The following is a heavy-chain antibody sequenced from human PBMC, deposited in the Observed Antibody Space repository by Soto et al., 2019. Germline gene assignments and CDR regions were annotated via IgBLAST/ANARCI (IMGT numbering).Heavy chain of an antibody. D-gene: IGHD6-19*01. CDR3: ARGGFVAVAKLYYYGMDV. CDR1: GYTFTSYY. J-gene: IGHJ6*02. V-gene: IGHV1-8*02. CDR2: MNANNGNT. Sequence: GASVKVSCKASGYTFTSYYISWVRQAPGQGLEWMGWMNANNGNTGYAQKFQGRVTMTRNTSISTAYMELSSLRSEDTAVYYCARGGFVAVAKLYYYGMDVWGQGTTVTVSS.